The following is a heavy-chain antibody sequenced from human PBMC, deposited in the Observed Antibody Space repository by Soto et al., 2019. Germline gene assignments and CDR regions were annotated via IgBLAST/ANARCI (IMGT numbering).Heavy chain of an antibody. CDR1: GFSLSTNGVG. CDR2: IYWDDDK. Sequence: QITLKESGPTLVKPTQTLTLTCTFSGFSLSTNGVGVGWIRQPPGKALEWLALIYWDDDKRYSPSLKSRLTITKDTSKSQVVLTMTNMDPVDTATYYCAHSRRLSGYEYYYYYYAMDVWGQGTTVTVSS. CDR3: AHSRRLSGYEYYYYYYAMDV. D-gene: IGHD5-12*01. V-gene: IGHV2-5*02. J-gene: IGHJ6*02.